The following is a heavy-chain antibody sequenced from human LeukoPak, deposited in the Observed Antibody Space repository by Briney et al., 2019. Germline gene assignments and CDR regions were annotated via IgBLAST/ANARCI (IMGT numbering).Heavy chain of an antibody. J-gene: IGHJ3*02. CDR1: GGTFSSYA. V-gene: IGHV1-69*06. CDR3: ASWLRGVIGAFDI. CDR2: IIPIFGTA. Sequence: SVKVSCKASGGTFSSYAISWVRQAPGQGLEWMGGIIPIFGTANYAQKFQGRVTITADKSTSTAYMELSSLRSDDTAVYYCASWLRGVIGAFDIWGQGTMVTVSS. D-gene: IGHD3-10*01.